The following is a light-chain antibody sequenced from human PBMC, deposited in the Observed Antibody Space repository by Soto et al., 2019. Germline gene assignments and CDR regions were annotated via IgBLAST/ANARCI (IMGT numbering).Light chain of an antibody. Sequence: QSALTQPASVSGSPGQSITISCTGTSSDVGGYNYVSWYQHHPGKAPKLMIYEVNYRPSGVSNRFSGSKSGNTASLTISGLQAEDESNYYCSSFTNSSTWVFGGGTKVTVL. V-gene: IGLV2-14*01. J-gene: IGLJ3*02. CDR3: SSFTNSSTWV. CDR2: EVN. CDR1: SSDVGGYNY.